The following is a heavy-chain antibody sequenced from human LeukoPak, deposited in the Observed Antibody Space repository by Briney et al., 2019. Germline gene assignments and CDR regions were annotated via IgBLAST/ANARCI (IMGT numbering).Heavy chain of an antibody. CDR1: GGSFSGYY. CDR2: INLSGST. Sequence: SETLSLTCAVYGGSFSGYYWSWIRQPPGKGLEWIGEINLSGSTNYNPSLKSRVTISVDTSKNQFSLKLSSVTAADTAVYYCASEYYYDTSGYYSLASWGQGHLVTVSS. CDR3: ASEYYYDTSGYYSLAS. D-gene: IGHD3-22*01. V-gene: IGHV4-34*01. J-gene: IGHJ4*02.